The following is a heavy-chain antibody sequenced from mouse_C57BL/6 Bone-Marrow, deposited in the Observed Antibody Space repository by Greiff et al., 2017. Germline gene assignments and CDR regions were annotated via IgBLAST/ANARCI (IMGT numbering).Heavy chain of an antibody. CDR2: IHPNSGST. D-gene: IGHD2-5*01. CDR3: ARGGYSNYVWFAY. J-gene: IGHJ3*01. Sequence: QVQLQQPGAELVKPGASVKLSCKASGYTFTSYWMHWVKQRPGQGLEWIGMIHPNSGSTNYNEKFKSNATLTVDKSSSTAYMQLSSLTSEDSAVYYCARGGYSNYVWFAYWGQGTLVTVSA. V-gene: IGHV1-64*01. CDR1: GYTFTSYW.